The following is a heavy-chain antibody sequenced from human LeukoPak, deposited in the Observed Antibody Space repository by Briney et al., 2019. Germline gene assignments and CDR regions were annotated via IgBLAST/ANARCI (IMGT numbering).Heavy chain of an antibody. CDR3: AKDMVRGVSLWTGFDP. Sequence: GGSLRLSCAASGFTFDDYAMHWVRQAPGKGLEWVSGISWNSGSIGYADSVKGRFTISRDNAKNSLYLQMNSLRAEDTALYYCAKDMVRGVSLWTGFDPWGQGTLVTVSS. V-gene: IGHV3-9*01. CDR1: GFTFDDYA. J-gene: IGHJ5*02. CDR2: ISWNSGSI. D-gene: IGHD3-10*01.